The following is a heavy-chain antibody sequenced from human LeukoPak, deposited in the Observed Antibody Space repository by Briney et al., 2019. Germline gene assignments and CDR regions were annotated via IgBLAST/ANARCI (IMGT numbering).Heavy chain of an antibody. CDR1: GFAFSNVW. Sequence: GGSLRLSCAASGFAFSNVWMNWVRQAPGKGLEWVGRIKSKTDGGTTDYAAPVKGRFTISRDDSKNTLYLQMNSLKTEDTAVYYCATSAYCGGDCYHPPYYNYYGLDVWGQGTTVTVSS. CDR3: ATSAYCGGDCYHPPYYNYYGLDV. D-gene: IGHD2-21*02. J-gene: IGHJ6*02. V-gene: IGHV3-15*07. CDR2: IKSKTDGGTT.